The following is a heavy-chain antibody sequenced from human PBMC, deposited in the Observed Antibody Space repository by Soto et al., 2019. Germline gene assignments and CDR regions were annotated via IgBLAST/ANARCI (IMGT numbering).Heavy chain of an antibody. CDR2: IYYSGST. V-gene: IGHV4-30-4*01. Sequence: PSETLSLTCTVSGGSISSGDYYWSWIRQPPGKGLEWIGYIYYSGSTYYNPSLKSRVTISLDTSKNQFSLKLSSVTAADTAVYYCASVGSDIAIRHFDSWGQGTLVTVSS. CDR1: GGSISSGDYY. D-gene: IGHD5-12*01. CDR3: ASVGSDIAIRHFDS. J-gene: IGHJ4*02.